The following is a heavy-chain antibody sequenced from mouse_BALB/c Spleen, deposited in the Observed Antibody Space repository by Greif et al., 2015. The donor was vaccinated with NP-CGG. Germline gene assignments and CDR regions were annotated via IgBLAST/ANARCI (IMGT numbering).Heavy chain of an antibody. CDR1: GYTFTSYW. CDR2: INPSNGRT. V-gene: IGHV1S81*02. D-gene: IGHD1-2*01. Sequence: QVQLQQSGAELVKPGASVKLSCKASGYTFTSYWMHWVKQRPGQGLEWIGEINPSNGRTNYNEKFKSKATLTVDKSSSTAYMQLSSLTSEDSAVYYCARWGHYGLGYWGQGTTLTVSS. CDR3: ARWGHYGLGY. J-gene: IGHJ2*01.